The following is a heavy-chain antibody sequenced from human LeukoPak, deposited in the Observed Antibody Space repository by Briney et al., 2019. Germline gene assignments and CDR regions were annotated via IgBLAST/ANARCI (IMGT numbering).Heavy chain of an antibody. CDR1: GDSVSSNSAA. CDR2: TYYRSKWYN. CDR3: ARGREYSSSPWWFDP. V-gene: IGHV6-1*01. D-gene: IGHD6-6*01. J-gene: IGHJ5*02. Sequence: SQTLSLTCAISGDSVSSNSAAWNWIRQSPSRGLEWLGRTYYRSKWYNDYAVSVKSRITINPDSSKNQFSLQLNSVTPEDTAVYYCARGREYSSSPWWFDPWGQGALVTVSS.